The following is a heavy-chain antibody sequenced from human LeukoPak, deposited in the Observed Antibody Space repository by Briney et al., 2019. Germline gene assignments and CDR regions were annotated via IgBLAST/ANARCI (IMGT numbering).Heavy chain of an antibody. J-gene: IGHJ6*03. CDR2: LYGSGETT. CDR1: GFTFSSYA. V-gene: IGHV3-23*01. Sequence: GGSLRLSCAASGFTFSSYAMSWARQAPGKGLEWVSALYGSGETTYYADSVKGRFTVSRDNSKNTLYLQMDGLRAEDTAVYFCAKMAGMTRQVYYMDVWGKGATVTVSS. CDR3: AKMAGMTRQVYYMDV. D-gene: IGHD1-1*01.